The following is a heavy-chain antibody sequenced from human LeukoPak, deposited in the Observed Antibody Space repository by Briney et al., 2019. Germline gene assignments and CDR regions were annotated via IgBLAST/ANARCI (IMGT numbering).Heavy chain of an antibody. D-gene: IGHD6-13*01. V-gene: IGHV1-69*13. CDR3: ARGAAGGPFAF. CDR1: GGTFSSST. Sequence: SVKVSCKASGGTFSSSTISWVRQAPGQGLEWMGGIIPFFGSANYAQSFQDRLTITADESTSTAYMELSGLRSEDTAVYYCARGAAGGPFAFWGQGTLVTVSS. J-gene: IGHJ4*02. CDR2: IIPFFGSA.